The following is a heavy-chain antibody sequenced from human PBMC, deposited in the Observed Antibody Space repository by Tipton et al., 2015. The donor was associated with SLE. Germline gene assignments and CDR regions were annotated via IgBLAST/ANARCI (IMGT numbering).Heavy chain of an antibody. J-gene: IGHJ6*03. CDR3: ARDLAIFGVVPFNYMDI. D-gene: IGHD3-3*01. CDR2: INHSGST. CDR1: GGSFSGYY. V-gene: IGHV4-34*01. Sequence: TLSLTCAVYGGSFSGYYWSWIRQPPGKGLEWIGQINHSGSTNYNPSLKSRVTISFDMSKNQVSLRLNSVTAADTAVYYCARDLAIFGVVPFNYMDIWGKGTTVTVSS.